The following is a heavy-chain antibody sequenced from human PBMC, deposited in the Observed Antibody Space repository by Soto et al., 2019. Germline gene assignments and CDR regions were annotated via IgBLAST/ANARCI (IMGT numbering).Heavy chain of an antibody. CDR2: IYYSGST. J-gene: IGHJ6*03. CDR1: GGSISSYY. V-gene: IGHV4-59*01. Sequence: SETLSLTCTVSGGSISSYYWSWIRQPPGKGLEWIGYIYYSGSTNYNPSLKSRVTISVDTSKNQFSLKLSSVTAADTAVYYCARGYGCSSTSCYFGPYYYYMDVWGKGTTVTVSS. CDR3: ARGYGCSSTSCYFGPYYYYMDV. D-gene: IGHD2-2*01.